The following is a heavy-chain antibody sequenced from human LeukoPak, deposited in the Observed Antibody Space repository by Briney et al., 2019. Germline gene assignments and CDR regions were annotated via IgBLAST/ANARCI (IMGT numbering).Heavy chain of an antibody. V-gene: IGHV4-34*01. CDR3: ARTPTYSSSWYDDY. CDR2: INHSGST. CDR1: GGSFSGYY. D-gene: IGHD6-13*01. J-gene: IGHJ4*02. Sequence: SETLSLTCAVYGGSFSGYYWGWLRQPPGKGLEWIGEINHSGSTNYNPSLKSRVTISVDTSKNQFSLKLSSVTAADTAVYYCARTPTYSSSWYDDYWGQGTLVTVSS.